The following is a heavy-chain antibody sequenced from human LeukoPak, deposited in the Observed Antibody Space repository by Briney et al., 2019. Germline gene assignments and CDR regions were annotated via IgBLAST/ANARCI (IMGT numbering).Heavy chain of an antibody. J-gene: IGHJ4*02. CDR2: IQTPGNT. V-gene: IGHV4-4*07. CDR3: AGQPGMASYFDL. Sequence: PSETLSLTCTASGGSITSKHWRWIRQPAGKGLEWIGRIQTPGNTNYNPTLESRVIMSVDTSKNQLSLKLTSVTAADTAIFYCAGQPGMASYFDLWGQGILVTVSS. CDR1: GGSITSKH. D-gene: IGHD5-24*01.